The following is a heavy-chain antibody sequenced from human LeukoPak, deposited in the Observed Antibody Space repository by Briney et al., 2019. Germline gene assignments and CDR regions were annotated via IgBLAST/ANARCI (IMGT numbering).Heavy chain of an antibody. J-gene: IGHJ6*02. CDR2: IYPGDSDT. Sequence: GESLKISCKGSGYSFTSYWIGWVRQMPGKGLEWMGIIYPGDSDTRYSPSFQGQVTISADKSISTAHLQWSSLKASDTAMYYCARPMVPDTAMVADYYYGMDVWGQGTTVTVSS. V-gene: IGHV5-51*01. CDR3: ARPMVPDTAMVADYYYGMDV. CDR1: GYSFTSYW. D-gene: IGHD5-18*01.